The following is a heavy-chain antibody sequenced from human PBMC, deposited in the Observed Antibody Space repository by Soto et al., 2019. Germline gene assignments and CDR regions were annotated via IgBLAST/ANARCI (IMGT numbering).Heavy chain of an antibody. V-gene: IGHV3-74*01. D-gene: IGHD6-19*01. Sequence: GGSLRLSCAASGFTFSSYWMHWVRQAPGKGLVWVSRINSDGSSTSYADSVKGRFTISRDNAKNTLYLQMNSLRAEDTAVYYCARARYSSGWEYYYGMDGWGQGTTVTVSS. J-gene: IGHJ6*02. CDR3: ARARYSSGWEYYYGMDG. CDR2: INSDGSST. CDR1: GFTFSSYW.